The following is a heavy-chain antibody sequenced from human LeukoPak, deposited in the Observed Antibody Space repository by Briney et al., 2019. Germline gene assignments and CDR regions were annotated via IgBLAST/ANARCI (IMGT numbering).Heavy chain of an antibody. V-gene: IGHV4-61*08. CDR2: IYYSGST. Sequence: PSQTLSLTCTVSGGSISSGGYYWSWIRQPPGKGLEWIGYIYYSGSTNYNPSLKSRVTISVDTSKNQFSLKLSSVTAADTAVYYCARHSVRTLFQHWGQGTLVTVSS. J-gene: IGHJ1*01. CDR3: ARHSVRTLFQH. D-gene: IGHD2-15*01. CDR1: GGSISSGGYY.